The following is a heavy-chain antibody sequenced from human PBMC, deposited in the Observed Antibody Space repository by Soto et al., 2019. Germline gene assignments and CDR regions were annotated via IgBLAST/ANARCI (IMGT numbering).Heavy chain of an antibody. J-gene: IGHJ5*02. D-gene: IGHD3-22*01. CDR1: GGSVSSGAYY. Sequence: PSETPSLTCTVSGGSVSSGAYYWSWIRQPPGKGLEWIGHISHSGTTKYNPSLKSPVTISLDTAKNQFSLKVTSVTAADTAMYYCARASFYYDSSGYAVGWFDPWGQGTRVTVSS. CDR3: ARASFYYDSSGYAVGWFDP. CDR2: ISHSGTT. V-gene: IGHV4-61*08.